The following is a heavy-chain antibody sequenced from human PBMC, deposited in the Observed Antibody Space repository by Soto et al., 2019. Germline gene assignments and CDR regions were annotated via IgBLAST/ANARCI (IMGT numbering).Heavy chain of an antibody. CDR3: ARVGYGVDELSY. CDR1: GAPISSGDYY. D-gene: IGHD4-17*01. J-gene: IGHJ4*02. CDR2: IYYSGST. Sequence: SETLSLTCTVSGAPISSGDYYWSWVRQAPGKGLEWVGYIYYSGSTYYNPSLKRRLDISLDVSKNLFSLRLTSVTASDTAVYFCARVGYGVDELSYRGPGMLVTVSS. V-gene: IGHV4-30-4*01.